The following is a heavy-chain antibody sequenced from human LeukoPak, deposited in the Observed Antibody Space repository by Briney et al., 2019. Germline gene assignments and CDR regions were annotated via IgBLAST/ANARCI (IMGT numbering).Heavy chain of an antibody. CDR2: INTNTGNP. V-gene: IGHV7-4-1*02. D-gene: IGHD3-22*01. Sequence: GASVKVSCKASGYTFNTYGMNWVRQAPGQGLEWMGWINTNTGNPTYAQGFTGRFVFSLDTSVSTAYLQISSLKAEDTAVYYCARVVDYYDSSGPRGWDAFDIWGQGTMVTVSS. J-gene: IGHJ3*02. CDR3: ARVVDYYDSSGPRGWDAFDI. CDR1: GYTFNTYG.